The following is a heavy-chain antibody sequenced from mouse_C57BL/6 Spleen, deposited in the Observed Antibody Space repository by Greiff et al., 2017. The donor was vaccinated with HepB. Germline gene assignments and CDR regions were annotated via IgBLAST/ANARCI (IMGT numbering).Heavy chain of an antibody. V-gene: IGHV1-76*01. D-gene: IGHD1-1*01. J-gene: IGHJ2*01. CDR1: GYTFTDYY. CDR2: IYPGSGNT. CDR3: ARWGYYYGSSYDY. Sequence: QVQLQQSGAELVRPGASVKLSCKASGYTFTDYYINWVKQRPGQGLEWIARIYPGSGNTYYNEKFKGKATLTAEKSSSTAYMQLSSLTSEDSAVYFCARWGYYYGSSYDYWGQGTTLTVSS.